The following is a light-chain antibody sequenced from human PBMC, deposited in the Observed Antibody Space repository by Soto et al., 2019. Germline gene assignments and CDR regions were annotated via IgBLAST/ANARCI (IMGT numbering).Light chain of an antibody. CDR1: SSNIGSNT. V-gene: IGLV1-44*01. CDR2: NNN. Sequence: VVTQPPSASGTPGQRVTISCSGSSSNIGSNTVNWYQQLPGTAPKLLIYNNNQRPSGVPDRFSGSKSGTSASLAISGLQSEDEADYYCAAWDDSLKGLVFGTGTKLTVL. J-gene: IGLJ1*01. CDR3: AAWDDSLKGLV.